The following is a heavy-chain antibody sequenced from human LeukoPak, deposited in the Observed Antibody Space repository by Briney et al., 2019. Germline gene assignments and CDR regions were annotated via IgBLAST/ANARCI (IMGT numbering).Heavy chain of an antibody. CDR3: ARASAPWLQLT. D-gene: IGHD5-24*01. J-gene: IGHJ5*02. Sequence: PGGSLRLSCAASGFTFSSYAMSWVRQAPGKGLEWVSVMSGSGGSTYYADPVKGRFTISRDNAHSSVYLQMTSLRAEDTALYYRARASAPWLQLTWGQGTLVTVSS. CDR1: GFTFSSYA. V-gene: IGHV3-23*01. CDR2: MSGSGGST.